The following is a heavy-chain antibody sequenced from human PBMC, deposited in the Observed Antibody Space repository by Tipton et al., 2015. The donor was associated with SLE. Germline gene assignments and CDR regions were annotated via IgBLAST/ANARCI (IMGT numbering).Heavy chain of an antibody. D-gene: IGHD1-1*01. CDR2: IRSKDYGGTP. CDR1: GFTFGDFG. J-gene: IGHJ4*02. CDR3: TRALEVPLNFDY. V-gene: IGHV3-49*03. Sequence: SLRLSCSASGFTFGDFGMSWFRQAPGKGLEWVAFIRSKDYGGTPEYAASVRGRFIISRDDSKSIAYLQMNSLKTEDTAVYYCTRALEVPLNFDYWGQGTLVTVSS.